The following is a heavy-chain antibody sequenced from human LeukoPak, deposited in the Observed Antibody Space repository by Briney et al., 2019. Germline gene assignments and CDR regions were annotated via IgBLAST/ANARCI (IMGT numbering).Heavy chain of an antibody. J-gene: IGHJ4*02. V-gene: IGHV4-39*01. D-gene: IGHD2-2*01. Sequence: SETLSLTCTVSGGSISSSSYYWGWIRQPPGKGLEWIGSIYYSGSTYYNPSLKSRVTISVDTSKNQFSLKLSSVTAADTAVYYCSTLLGYCSSTSCQSFDYWGQGTLVTVSS. CDR1: GGSISSSSYY. CDR3: STLLGYCSSTSCQSFDY. CDR2: IYYSGST.